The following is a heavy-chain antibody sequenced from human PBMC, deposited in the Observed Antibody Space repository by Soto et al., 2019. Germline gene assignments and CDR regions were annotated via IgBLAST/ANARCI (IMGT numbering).Heavy chain of an antibody. D-gene: IGHD2-15*01. CDR3: VSYGPYCSGGSCYGGWFDP. V-gene: IGHV4-39*07. CDR1: GGSISSSSYY. J-gene: IGHJ5*02. Sequence: PSETLSLTCTVSGGSISSSSYYWGWIRQPPEKGLEWIGSIYYSGSTYYNPSLKSRVTISVDRSKNQFSLKLSSVTAADTAVYYCVSYGPYCSGGSCYGGWFDPWGQGTLVTVSS. CDR2: IYYSGST.